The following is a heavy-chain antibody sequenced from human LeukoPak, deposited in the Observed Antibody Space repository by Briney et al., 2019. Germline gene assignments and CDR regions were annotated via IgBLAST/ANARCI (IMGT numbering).Heavy chain of an antibody. D-gene: IGHD3-16*01. J-gene: IGHJ6*03. Sequence: PGGSLRLSCAASGFTFSSYEMNWVRQAPGKGLEWVSYISSSGSTIYYADSVKGRFTISRDNSKNTLYLQMNSLRAEDTAVYYCAKGRALGDYYYYYMDVWGKGTTVTVSS. V-gene: IGHV3-48*03. CDR1: GFTFSSYE. CDR3: AKGRALGDYYYYYMDV. CDR2: ISSSGSTI.